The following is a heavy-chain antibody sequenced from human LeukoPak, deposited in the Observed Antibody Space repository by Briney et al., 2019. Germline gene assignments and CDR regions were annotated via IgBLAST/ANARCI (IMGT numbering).Heavy chain of an antibody. CDR3: ARLVDWFDP. CDR2: IYYSGST. CDR1: GVSISSYY. D-gene: IGHD1-26*01. Sequence: SETLSLTCTVSGVSISSYYWSWIRQPPGKGLEWIGYIYYSGSTNYNPSLKSRVTISVDTSKNQFSLKLSSVTAADTAVYYCARLVDWFDPWGQGTLVTVSS. V-gene: IGHV4-59*08. J-gene: IGHJ5*02.